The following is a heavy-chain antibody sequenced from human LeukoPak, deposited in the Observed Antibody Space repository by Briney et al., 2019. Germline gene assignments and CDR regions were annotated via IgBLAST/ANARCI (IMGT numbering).Heavy chain of an antibody. CDR3: ARGRSGNYSLGLDY. Sequence: SETLSLTCTVSGGSISSGYYYWSWIRQPPGKGLEWIGYIYHSGSTYYNPSLKSRVTISVDRSKNQFSLKLSSVTAADTAVYYCARGRSGNYSLGLDYWGQGTLVTVSS. V-gene: IGHV4-30-2*01. D-gene: IGHD3-10*01. J-gene: IGHJ4*02. CDR2: IYHSGST. CDR1: GGSISSGYYY.